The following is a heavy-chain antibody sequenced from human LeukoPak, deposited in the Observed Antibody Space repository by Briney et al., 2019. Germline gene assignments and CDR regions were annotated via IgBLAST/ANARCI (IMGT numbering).Heavy chain of an antibody. Sequence: SETLSLTCTVSGGSISSSSYYWVWIRQPPGKGLEWIGSIYYSGSAFYNPSLKSQVTISVDTSSNQFSLKLSSVTAADTAVYYCARLAFYGSGTDLRGAFDIWGQGTMVTVSS. CDR3: ARLAFYGSGTDLRGAFDI. J-gene: IGHJ3*02. CDR1: GGSISSSSYY. V-gene: IGHV4-39*01. CDR2: IYYSGSA. D-gene: IGHD3-10*01.